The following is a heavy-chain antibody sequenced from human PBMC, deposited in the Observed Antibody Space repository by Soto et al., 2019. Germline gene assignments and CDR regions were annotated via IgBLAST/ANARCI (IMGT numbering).Heavy chain of an antibody. CDR2: IWHDGNNK. CDR3: ASDLVGASDSYGLDV. CDR1: GFTFSNYG. J-gene: IGHJ6*02. V-gene: IGHV3-33*01. D-gene: IGHD1-26*01. Sequence: PGGSLRLSCAASGFTFSNYGMHWVRQAPGKGLGWVAIIWHDGNNKYYADSVRGRFITSRANSKNRLYLQMNSLRAEDTAGYYCASDLVGASDSYGLDVWGQGTPVTVSS.